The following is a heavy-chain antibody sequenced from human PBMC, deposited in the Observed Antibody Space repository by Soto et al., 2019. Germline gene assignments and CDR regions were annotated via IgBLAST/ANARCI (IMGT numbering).Heavy chain of an antibody. CDR3: ARSLRATSPLTF. V-gene: IGHV3-11*06. D-gene: IGHD7-27*01. Sequence: PGGSLRLSCEASGFTFTDYHMSWIRQSPGRGLEWVALISETGSHTAYAESVQGRFIISRDNARPSVFLQMNSLRSEDTALYFCARSLRATSPLTFWGQGTPVTV. J-gene: IGHJ4*02. CDR1: GFTFTDYH. CDR2: ISETGSHT.